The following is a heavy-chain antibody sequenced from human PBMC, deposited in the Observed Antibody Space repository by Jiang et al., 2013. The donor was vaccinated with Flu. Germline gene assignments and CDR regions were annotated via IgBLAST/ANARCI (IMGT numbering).Heavy chain of an antibody. D-gene: IGHD6-19*01. J-gene: IGHJ4*02. CDR2: IYYSGST. CDR3: ARLSRYSSGWTH. V-gene: IGHV4-59*08. Sequence: GSGLVKPSETLSLTCTVSGGSISSYYWSWIRQPPGKGLEWIGYIYYSGSTNYNPSLKSRVTISVDTSKNQFSLKLSSVTAADTAVYYCARLSRYSSGWTHWGQGTLVTVSS. CDR1: GGSISSYY.